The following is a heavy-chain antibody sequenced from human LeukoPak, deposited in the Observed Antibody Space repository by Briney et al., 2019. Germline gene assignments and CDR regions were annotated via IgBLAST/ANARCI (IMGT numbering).Heavy chain of an antibody. CDR3: ARLTYSSGLDY. CDR1: GGSFSGYY. V-gene: IGHV4-34*01. Sequence: ETLSLTCAVYGGSFSGYYWSWIRQPPGKGLEWIGEINHSGSTNYNPSLKSRVTISVDTSKNQFSLKLSSVTAADTAVYYCARLTYSSGLDYWGQGTLVTVSS. J-gene: IGHJ4*02. D-gene: IGHD6-19*01. CDR2: INHSGST.